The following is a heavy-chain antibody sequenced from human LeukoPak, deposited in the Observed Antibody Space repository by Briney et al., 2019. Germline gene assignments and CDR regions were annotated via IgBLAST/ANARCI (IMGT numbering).Heavy chain of an antibody. Sequence: GASVKVSCKASGYSFTSYGISWVRQAPGQGLEWMGWLSAYNGNTNYTQKLQGRVTMTTDTSTSTAYMELRSLRSDDTAVYYCARDARTSSGWFRSIFDYWGQGTLVTVSS. V-gene: IGHV1-18*01. CDR2: LSAYNGNT. CDR1: GYSFTSYG. D-gene: IGHD6-19*01. J-gene: IGHJ4*02. CDR3: ARDARTSSGWFRSIFDY.